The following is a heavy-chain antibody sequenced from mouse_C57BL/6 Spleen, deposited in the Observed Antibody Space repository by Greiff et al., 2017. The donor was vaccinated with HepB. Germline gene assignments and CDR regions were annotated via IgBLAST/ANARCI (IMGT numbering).Heavy chain of an antibody. J-gene: IGHJ3*01. CDR2: IYPGDGDT. CDR1: GYAFSSSW. D-gene: IGHD1-1*01. Sequence: QVQLQQSGPELVKPGASVKISCKASGYAFSSSWMNWVKQRPGKGLEWIGRIYPGDGDTNYNGKFKGKATLTADKSSSTAYMQLSSLTSEDSAVYFCARWGGSSPFAYWGQGTLVTVSA. V-gene: IGHV1-82*01. CDR3: ARWGGSSPFAY.